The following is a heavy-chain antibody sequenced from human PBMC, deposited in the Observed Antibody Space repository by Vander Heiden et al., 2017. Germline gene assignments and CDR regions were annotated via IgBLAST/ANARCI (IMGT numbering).Heavy chain of an antibody. CDR3: ARHARTTVNNFDY. CDR1: GGSISSSSYY. CDR2: IYYSGST. Sequence: QLQLQESGPGLVKPSETLSLTCTVSGGSISSSSYYWGWIRQPPGKGLEWIGSIYYSGSTYYNPALKSRVTISVDTSKNQFSLKMRSVTAADTAVYYFARHARTTVNNFDYWGQGTMVTVYS. J-gene: IGHJ4*02. V-gene: IGHV4-39*01. D-gene: IGHD4-17*01.